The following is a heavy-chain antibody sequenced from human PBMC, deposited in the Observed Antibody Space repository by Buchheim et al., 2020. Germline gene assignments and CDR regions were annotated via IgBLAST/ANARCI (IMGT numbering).Heavy chain of an antibody. CDR2: ISSRGSTI. D-gene: IGHD3-10*01. V-gene: IGHV3-48*03. CDR1: GFTFSSYE. J-gene: IGHJ4*02. Sequence: EVQLVESGGGLVQPGGSLRLSCAASGFTFSSYEMNWVRQAPGKGLEWVSYISSRGSTIYYADSVKGRLTISRDNAKNSLYLQMNSLRAEDTAVYYCARVEYYGSGSPGIDWGQGTL. CDR3: ARVEYYGSGSPGID.